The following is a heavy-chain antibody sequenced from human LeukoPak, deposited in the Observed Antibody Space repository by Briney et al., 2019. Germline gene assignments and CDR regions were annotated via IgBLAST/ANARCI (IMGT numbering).Heavy chain of an antibody. CDR1: GYTFTNYG. CDR2: ISASNGDT. Sequence: ASVKVSCKASGYTFTNYGITWVRQAPGQGLEWMGWISASNGDTHYYRITVTTDTSTSTAYMELRSLVSDDTAVYYCATLGQPVVVPAAIHRVNWFDPWGQGTLVTVSS. CDR3: ATLGQPVVVPAAIHRVNWFDP. J-gene: IGHJ5*02. V-gene: IGHV1-18*01. D-gene: IGHD2-2*01.